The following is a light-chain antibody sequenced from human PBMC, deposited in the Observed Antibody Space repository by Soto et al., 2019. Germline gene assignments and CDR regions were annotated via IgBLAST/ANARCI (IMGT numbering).Light chain of an antibody. CDR3: SSFTRSNTGV. CDR1: NSDVGGYNY. Sequence: QSALTQPASVSGSPGQSITISCTGTNSDVGGYNYVSWYQQHPGKAPKLMIYEVTNRPSGISNRFSGSKSGNTASLTISGLQAEDEADYYCSSFTRSNTGVFGGGTKVTVL. J-gene: IGLJ3*02. V-gene: IGLV2-14*01. CDR2: EVT.